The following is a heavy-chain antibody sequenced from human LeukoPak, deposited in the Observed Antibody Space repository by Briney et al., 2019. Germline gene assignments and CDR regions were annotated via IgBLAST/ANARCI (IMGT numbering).Heavy chain of an antibody. CDR3: ARDLEVVPAFSFDY. CDR1: GYTITSYY. CDR2: INPSGGST. V-gene: IGHV1-46*01. Sequence: GASLKVSCKASGYTITSYYMHWVRQAPGQGLEWMGIINPSGGSTSYAQKFQGRVTMTRDTSTSTVYMELSSVRSEDTAVYYCARDLEVVPAFSFDYRGQGTLLAVSS. D-gene: IGHD2-2*01. J-gene: IGHJ4*02.